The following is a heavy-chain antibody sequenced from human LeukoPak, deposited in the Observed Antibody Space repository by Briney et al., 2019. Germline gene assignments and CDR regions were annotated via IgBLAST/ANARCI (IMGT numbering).Heavy chain of an antibody. D-gene: IGHD4-23*01. J-gene: IGHJ4*02. CDR2: ISSSSNTI. CDR3: ARNRWYAFDY. Sequence: GGSLRLSCAASGFTFSSYTKNWVRQAPGKGLEWISYISSSSNTISYADSVKGRFTISRDNAKNSLYLQMNSLRAEDTAVYYCARNRWYAFDYWGQGTLATVSS. CDR1: GFTFSSYT. V-gene: IGHV3-48*01.